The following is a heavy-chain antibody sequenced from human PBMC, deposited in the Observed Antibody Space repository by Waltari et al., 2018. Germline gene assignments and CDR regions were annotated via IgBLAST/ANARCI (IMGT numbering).Heavy chain of an antibody. Sequence: QVQLVQSGAEVKKPGSSVKVSCKASGGTFSSYAISWVRQAPGQGLEWMGGIIPIFGTANYAQKCQGRVTITADESTSTAYMELSSLRSEDTAVYYCARDDSSGFGNDVFDYWGQGTLVTVSS. CDR1: GGTFSSYA. D-gene: IGHD3-22*01. V-gene: IGHV1-69*01. CDR3: ARDDSSGFGNDVFDY. J-gene: IGHJ4*02. CDR2: IIPIFGTA.